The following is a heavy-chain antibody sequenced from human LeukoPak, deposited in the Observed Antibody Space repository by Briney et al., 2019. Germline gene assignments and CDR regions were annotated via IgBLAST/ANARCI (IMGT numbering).Heavy chain of an antibody. CDR1: GFTFSSYE. Sequence: GGSLRLSRAASGFTFSSYEMNWVRQAPGKGLEWVSYISSSGSTIYYADPVKGRFTISRDNAKNSLYLQMNSLRAEDTAVYYCARDGYYGSGSYYNGVFDYWGQGTLVTVSS. J-gene: IGHJ4*02. CDR2: ISSSGSTI. V-gene: IGHV3-48*03. CDR3: ARDGYYGSGSYYNGVFDY. D-gene: IGHD3-10*01.